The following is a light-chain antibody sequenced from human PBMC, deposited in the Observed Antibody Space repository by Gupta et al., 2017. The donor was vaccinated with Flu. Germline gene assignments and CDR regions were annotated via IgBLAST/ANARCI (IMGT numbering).Light chain of an antibody. CDR3: QAWDSSTVV. J-gene: IGLJ2*01. CDR2: QDD. Sequence: SPGQTASITCSGDELGEKYAHWYQQKPGQSPVLVIYQDDNRPSGIPERFSGSNSGNIATLTISETQAMDEADYYCQAWDSSTVVFGGGTKLTVL. V-gene: IGLV3-1*01. CDR1: ELGEKY.